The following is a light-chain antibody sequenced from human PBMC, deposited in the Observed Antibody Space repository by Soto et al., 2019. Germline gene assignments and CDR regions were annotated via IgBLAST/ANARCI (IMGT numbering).Light chain of an antibody. CDR1: QDIRRA. CDR2: DAS. CDR3: QQCTYPLT. V-gene: IGKV1-13*02. J-gene: IGKJ4*01. Sequence: IQLTQSPSSLSASVGDRVTITCRASQDIRRALAWYQQKPGKAPNLLISDASSLESGVPSRFSGSGSGTDFTLSIISLQPEDFAAYFCQQCTYPLTFGGGTKVEL.